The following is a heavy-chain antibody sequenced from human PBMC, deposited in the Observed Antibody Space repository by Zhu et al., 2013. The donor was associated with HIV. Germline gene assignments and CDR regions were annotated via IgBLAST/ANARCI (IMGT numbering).Heavy chain of an antibody. CDR1: GYTFTAYG. Sequence: QAQLMQSGPEVKKPGASLKVSCTASGYTFTAYGVAWVRQAPGQGLEWIGWMSAVNGNTNYAQKFQGRVTMTRDTSTHTAHMELRSLRFDDTGIYYCAREERALDVWGQGTMVTVFS. CDR3: AREERALDV. CDR2: MSAVNGNT. V-gene: IGHV1-18*04. J-gene: IGHJ3*01.